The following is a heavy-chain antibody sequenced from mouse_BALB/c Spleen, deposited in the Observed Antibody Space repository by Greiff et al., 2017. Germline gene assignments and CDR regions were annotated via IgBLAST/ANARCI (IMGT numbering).Heavy chain of an antibody. Sequence: VKLQESGPELVKPGASVRISCKASGYTFTSYYIHWVKQRPGQGLEWIGWIYPGNVNTKYNEKFKGKATLTADKSSSTAYMQLSSLTSEDSAVYFCAREGYYYGSSYRAHFDYWGQGTTLTVSS. CDR3: AREGYYYGSSYRAHFDY. V-gene: IGHV1S56*01. CDR1: GYTFTSYY. J-gene: IGHJ2*01. D-gene: IGHD1-1*01. CDR2: IYPGNVNT.